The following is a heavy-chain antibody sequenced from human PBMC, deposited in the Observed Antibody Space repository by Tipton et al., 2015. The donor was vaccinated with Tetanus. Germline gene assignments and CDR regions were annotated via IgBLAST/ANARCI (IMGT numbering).Heavy chain of an antibody. CDR2: INPSGGST. CDR1: GYTFTSYY. CDR3: ARDLRVVVAATPVSYYYGMDV. Sequence: QSGPEVKKPGASVKVSCKASGYTFTSYYMHWVRQAPGQGLEWMGKINPSGGSTSYAQKFQGRVTMTRDTSTSTVYMELSSLRSEDTAVYYCARDLRVVVAATPVSYYYGMDVWGQGTTVTVSS. V-gene: IGHV1-46*01. D-gene: IGHD2-15*01. J-gene: IGHJ6*02.